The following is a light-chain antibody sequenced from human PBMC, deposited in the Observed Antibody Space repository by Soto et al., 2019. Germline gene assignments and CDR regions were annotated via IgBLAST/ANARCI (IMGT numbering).Light chain of an antibody. Sequence: DIQMTQSPSTLSASVGDRVTITCRASQSISSWLAWYQQKPGKAPKLLIYDASSLESGVPSRFSGSGSGTEFTLTISSLQLDDFATYYCQQYNSYSPCTFGQGTKLEIK. CDR3: QQYNSYSPCT. CDR1: QSISSW. CDR2: DAS. J-gene: IGKJ2*02. V-gene: IGKV1-5*01.